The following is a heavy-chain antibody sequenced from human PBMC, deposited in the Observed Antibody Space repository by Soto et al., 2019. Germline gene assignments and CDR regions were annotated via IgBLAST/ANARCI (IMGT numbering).Heavy chain of an antibody. CDR3: ARASVQIINSCRAMAV. CDR1: GDSITSDDYY. V-gene: IGHV4-30-4*01. Sequence: QVQLQESGPGLLRPSQTLSLTCTVSGDSITSDDYYWSWIRQPPGKGLEWLGHIYYTGSTSYNPSLESRGSISVDTSKNQFSLRVRSVTAADTAVDYCARASVQIINSCRAMAVWGHGTSIIVSS. D-gene: IGHD3-10*01. CDR2: IYYTGST. J-gene: IGHJ6*02.